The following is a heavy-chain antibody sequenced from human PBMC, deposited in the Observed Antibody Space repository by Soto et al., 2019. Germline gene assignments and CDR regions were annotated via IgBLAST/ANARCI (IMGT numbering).Heavy chain of an antibody. V-gene: IGHV5-51*01. CDR3: ARVPDY. Sequence: SGESLKISCKGSVYSFSTYWIGWVRQMPGKCLEWMGVIYPGDSDTXXSPSFPGPXTISAYKSTRTXYLQWXSLTAADTAVYYCARVPDYWGQGILVTVSS. CDR2: IYPGDSDT. CDR1: VYSFSTYW. J-gene: IGHJ4*02.